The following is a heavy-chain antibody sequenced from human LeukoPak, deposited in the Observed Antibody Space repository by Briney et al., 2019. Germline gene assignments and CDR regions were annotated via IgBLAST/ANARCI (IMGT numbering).Heavy chain of an antibody. CDR1: GFTFGDFY. Sequence: PGGSLRLSCAASGFTFGDFYMSWIRQAPGKGLEWVSYISSSGSIIYYADSVKGRFTISRDNAKNSLYLQMNGLRAEDTAVYYCARSGETSSYDYWGQGTLVTVSS. CDR3: ARSGETSSYDY. CDR2: ISSSGSII. J-gene: IGHJ4*02. D-gene: IGHD2-2*01. V-gene: IGHV3-11*01.